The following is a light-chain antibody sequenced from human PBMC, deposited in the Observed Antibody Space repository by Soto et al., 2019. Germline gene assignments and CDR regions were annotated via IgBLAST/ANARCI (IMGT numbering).Light chain of an antibody. CDR2: AVS. J-gene: IGLJ1*01. V-gene: IGLV2-14*01. Sequence: QSALTQPAAVSGAPGQTITMSCTGTSSDVGGYDYVSWYQQHPGEVPKLIIFAVSSRTAWISNRFSASKSGNTASLTISGLQAEDEADYYCSSYTTSSSSGFRTWPKVTVL. CDR1: SSDVGGYDY. CDR3: SSYTTSSSSG.